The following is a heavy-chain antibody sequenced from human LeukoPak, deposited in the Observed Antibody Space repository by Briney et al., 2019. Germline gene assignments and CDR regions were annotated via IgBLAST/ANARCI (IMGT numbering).Heavy chain of an antibody. CDR2: MNPNSGNT. Sequence: ASVKVSCKASGYTFTSYDINWVRQATGQGLEWMGWMNPNSGNTGYAQKFQGRVTMTRNTSISTAYMELSSLRSEDTAVYYCARGAGGYYYDSSGYRDYLGQGTLVTVSS. CDR1: GYTFTSYD. D-gene: IGHD3-22*01. CDR3: ARGAGGYYYDSSGYRDY. J-gene: IGHJ4*02. V-gene: IGHV1-8*01.